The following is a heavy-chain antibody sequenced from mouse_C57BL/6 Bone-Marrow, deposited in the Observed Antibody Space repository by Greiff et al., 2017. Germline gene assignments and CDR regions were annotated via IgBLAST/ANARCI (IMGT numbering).Heavy chain of an antibody. V-gene: IGHV1-39*01. CDR3: ARGYDYDYAMDY. J-gene: IGHJ4*01. D-gene: IGHD2-4*01. CDR2: INPHYGTT. CDR1: GYSFTDYN. Sequence: VQLKESGPELVTPGASVKISCKASGYSFTDYNMNWVKQSNGKSLEWIGVINPHYGTTSYNQKFTGKATLTVDQSSSTAYMQLNSLTSEDSAVYYGARGYDYDYAMDYWGQGTSVTVSS.